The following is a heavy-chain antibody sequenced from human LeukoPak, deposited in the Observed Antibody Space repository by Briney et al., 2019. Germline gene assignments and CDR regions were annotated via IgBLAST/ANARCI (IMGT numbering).Heavy chain of an antibody. V-gene: IGHV3-30*02. CDR3: ARAPTRWHNYFDP. J-gene: IGHJ5*02. D-gene: IGHD5-24*01. CDR2: IRYDGSNK. CDR1: GFTFSSYG. Sequence: GGSLRLSCAASGFTFSSYGMHWVRQAPGKGREGVAFIRYDGSNKYYADSVKGRFTISREDAKNSLYLQMNNLRAGDTAVYYCARAPTRWHNYFDPWGQGTPLTVSS.